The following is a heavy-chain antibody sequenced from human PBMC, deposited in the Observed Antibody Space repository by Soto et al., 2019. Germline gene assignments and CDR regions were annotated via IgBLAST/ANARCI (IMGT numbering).Heavy chain of an antibody. V-gene: IGHV3-30*03. CDR3: ASEPPFDY. Sequence: QVQLVESGGGVVQPGRSLRLSCAASGFTFSSYGMHWVRQAPGKGLEWVAVISYDGSNKYYADSVKGRFNISRDNSKNTLYLQMNSLRAEDTAVYYCASEPPFDYWGQGTLVTVSS. CDR1: GFTFSSYG. J-gene: IGHJ4*02. CDR2: ISYDGSNK.